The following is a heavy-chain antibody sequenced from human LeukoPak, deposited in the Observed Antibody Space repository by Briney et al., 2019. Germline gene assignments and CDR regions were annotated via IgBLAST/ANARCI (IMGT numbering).Heavy chain of an antibody. D-gene: IGHD1-26*01. V-gene: IGHV4-59*01. CDR2: IYYNGNT. CDR1: DGSINGYY. CDR3: ARGRSNYYGMDV. Sequence: SETLSLTCSVSDGSINGYYWNWIRRPPGKGLEWIGYIYYNGNTNYSPSLKSRVTMSVDTSKNLFSLKVSSVTAADTAVYYCARGRSNYYGMDVWGQGTTVTVSS. J-gene: IGHJ6*02.